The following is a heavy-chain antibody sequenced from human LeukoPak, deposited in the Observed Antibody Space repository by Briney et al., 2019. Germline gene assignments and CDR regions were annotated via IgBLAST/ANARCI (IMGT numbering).Heavy chain of an antibody. CDR3: ARDVDPYF. D-gene: IGHD5-12*01. V-gene: IGHV4-59*01. J-gene: IGHJ1*01. CDR1: GGSIDNYY. Sequence: SETLSLTCTVSGGSIDNYYWTWIRQPPGKGLEWIGYVYYGGITKYNPSLMSRVSISVDTSKNQFSLKVRAVTAADTAVYHCARDVDPYFWGQGTLVTVSS. CDR2: VYYGGIT.